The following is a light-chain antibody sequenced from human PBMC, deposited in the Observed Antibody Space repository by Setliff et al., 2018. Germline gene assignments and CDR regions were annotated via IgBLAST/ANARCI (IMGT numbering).Light chain of an antibody. CDR1: QSVSNNY. J-gene: IGKJ1*01. V-gene: IGKV3D-20*01. CDR3: QQYGTSPRT. CDR2: DAS. Sequence: EIVLTQSPGTLSLSPGERATLSCRASQSVSNNYLAWYQQRPGLAPRLLIYDASSRATGIPDRFSGSGSGTDFTLTISRLEPEDFAVYYCQQYGTSPRTFGQGTKV.